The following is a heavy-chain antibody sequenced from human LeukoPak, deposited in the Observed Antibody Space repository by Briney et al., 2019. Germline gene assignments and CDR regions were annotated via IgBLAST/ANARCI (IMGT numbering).Heavy chain of an antibody. CDR1: GFIFSSYG. CDR2: IRYDGSRK. CDR3: AKVSLNMVNDAFDI. Sequence: GGSLRLSCAASGFIFSSYGMHWVRQAPDKGLEWVAFIRYDGSRKYYADSVKGRFTISRDNSRNTLYLQMNSLRAEDTAMYYCAKVSLNMVNDAFDIWGQGTMVSVSS. D-gene: IGHD4/OR15-4a*01. J-gene: IGHJ3*02. V-gene: IGHV3-30*02.